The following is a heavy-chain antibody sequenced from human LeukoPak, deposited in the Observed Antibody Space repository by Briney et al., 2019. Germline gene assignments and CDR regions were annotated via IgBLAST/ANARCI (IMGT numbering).Heavy chain of an antibody. D-gene: IGHD3-9*01. CDR3: AKWGDYDVLTGYYVPDY. V-gene: IGHV3-23*01. J-gene: IGHJ4*02. Sequence: PGGSLRRSCAASGFTFSNAWMSWVRQAPGKGLEWVSAILGSGGSTYYADSVKGRFTVSRDNSKSTLYLQMNSLRAEDTALYYCAKWGDYDVLTGYYVPDYWGQGTLVTVSS. CDR2: ILGSGGST. CDR1: GFTFSNAW.